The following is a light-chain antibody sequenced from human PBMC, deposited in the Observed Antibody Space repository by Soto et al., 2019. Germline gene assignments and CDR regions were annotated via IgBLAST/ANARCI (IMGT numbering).Light chain of an antibody. CDR2: DVS. CDR3: CSNAGSYNVV. V-gene: IGLV2-11*01. CDR1: SSDVGGYNY. Sequence: QSVLTQPRSVSGSPGQSVTISCTGTSSDVGGYNYVSWYQQHPGKAPQLMIYDVSKRPSGVPDRFSGSKSGNTASLTISGLQAEDEADYYCCSNAGSYNVVFGGGTKLTVL. J-gene: IGLJ2*01.